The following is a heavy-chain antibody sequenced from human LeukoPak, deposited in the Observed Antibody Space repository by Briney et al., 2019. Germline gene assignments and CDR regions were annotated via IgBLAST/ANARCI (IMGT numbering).Heavy chain of an antibody. V-gene: IGHV3-23*01. Sequence: GGSLRLSCAASGFTFSSYAVSWVRQAPGKGLEWVSAISGSGGSTYYADSVKGRFTISRDNSKNTLYLQMNSLRAEDTAVYYCAKGGYYDSSGYYGYWGQGTLVTVSS. J-gene: IGHJ4*02. CDR1: GFTFSSYA. CDR2: ISGSGGST. D-gene: IGHD3-22*01. CDR3: AKGGYYDSSGYYGY.